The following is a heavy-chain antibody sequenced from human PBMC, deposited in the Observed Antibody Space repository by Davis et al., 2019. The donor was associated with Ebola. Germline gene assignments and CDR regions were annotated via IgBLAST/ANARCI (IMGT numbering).Heavy chain of an antibody. Sequence: PGGSLRLSCAASGFTFSSYGMHWVRQAPGKGLEWVAVIWYDGSNKYYADSVKGRFTISRDNSKNTLYLQMNSLRAEDTAVYYCARDCFKIGRLGELSSPCDYWGQGTLVTVSS. CDR2: IWYDGSNK. CDR3: ARDCFKIGRLGELSSPCDY. D-gene: IGHD3-16*02. J-gene: IGHJ4*02. CDR1: GFTFSSYG. V-gene: IGHV3-33*01.